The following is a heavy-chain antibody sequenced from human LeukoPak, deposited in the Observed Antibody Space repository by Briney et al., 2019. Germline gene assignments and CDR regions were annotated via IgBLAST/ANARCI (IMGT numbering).Heavy chain of an antibody. CDR2: ISYDGSNK. CDR3: ARTSRSEGGLFDY. D-gene: IGHD3-16*01. CDR1: GFTFSSYA. J-gene: IGHJ4*02. V-gene: IGHV3-30-3*01. Sequence: QTGGSLRVSCAASGFTFSSYAMHWVRQAPGKGLEWVAVISYDGSNKYYADSVKGRFTISRDNSKNTLYLQMNSLRAEDTAVYYCARTSRSEGGLFDYWGQGTLVTVSS.